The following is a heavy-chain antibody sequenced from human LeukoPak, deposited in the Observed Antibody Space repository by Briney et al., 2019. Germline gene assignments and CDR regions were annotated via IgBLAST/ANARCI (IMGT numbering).Heavy chain of an antibody. J-gene: IGHJ1*01. CDR3: ARGRPGELLWLYFQH. Sequence: SVKVSCKASGGTFSSYAISWVRQAPGQGLEWMGGIIPIFGTANYAQKFQGRVTITTDESTGTAYMELSSLRSEDTAVYYCARGRPGELLWLYFQHWGQGTLVTVSS. D-gene: IGHD3-10*01. V-gene: IGHV1-69*05. CDR2: IIPIFGTA. CDR1: GGTFSSYA.